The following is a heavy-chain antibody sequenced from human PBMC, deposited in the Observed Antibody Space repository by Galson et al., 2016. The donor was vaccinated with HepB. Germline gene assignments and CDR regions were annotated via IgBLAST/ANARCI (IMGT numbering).Heavy chain of an antibody. CDR2: SYYSGTT. CDR3: ASGYYGMPFDY. V-gene: IGHV4-39*01. J-gene: IGHJ4*02. Sequence: ETLSLTCTVSGGSTYSSSYYWGWIRQPPGKGLEWIGSSYYSGTTYYTPSLKSRVPISVDTSENQVPLKLSSVTAADTAMYYCASGYYGMPFDYWGQGTLVIVSS. D-gene: IGHD2/OR15-2a*01. CDR1: GGSTYSSSYY.